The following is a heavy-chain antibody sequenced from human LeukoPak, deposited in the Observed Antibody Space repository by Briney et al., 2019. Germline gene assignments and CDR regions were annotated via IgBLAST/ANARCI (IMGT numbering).Heavy chain of an antibody. J-gene: IGHJ5*02. D-gene: IGHD2-2*01. CDR2: ISYDGSNK. V-gene: IGHV3-30*03. CDR1: GFTFSSYG. Sequence: GGSLRLSCAASGFTFSSYGMHWVRQAPGKGLEWVAVISYDGSNKYYADSVKGRFTISRDNAKNSLYLQMNSLRAEDTAVYYCARVKYQLPGDFDPWGQGTLVTVSS. CDR3: ARVKYQLPGDFDP.